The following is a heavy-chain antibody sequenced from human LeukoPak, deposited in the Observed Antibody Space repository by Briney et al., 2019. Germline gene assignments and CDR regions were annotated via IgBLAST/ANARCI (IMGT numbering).Heavy chain of an antibody. CDR2: ISSSSSYI. V-gene: IGHV3-21*01. Sequence: GGSLRLSCAASGFTFSSYSMNWVRQAPGKGLEWVSSISSSSSYIYYADSVKGRFTISRDNAKNSLYLQMNSLRAEDTAVYYCASTYYYGSGSKPLYYFDYWGQGTLVTVSS. CDR3: ASTYYYGSGSKPLYYFDY. D-gene: IGHD3-10*01. J-gene: IGHJ4*02. CDR1: GFTFSSYS.